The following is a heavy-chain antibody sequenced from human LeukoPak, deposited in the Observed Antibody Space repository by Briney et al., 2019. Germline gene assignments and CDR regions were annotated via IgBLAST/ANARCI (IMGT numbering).Heavy chain of an antibody. CDR1: GYTFTSYG. Sequence: ASVKVSCKASGYTFTSYGISWVRQAPGQGLEWMGWISAYNGNTNYAQKLQGRVTMTTDTSTSTAYMELRSLRSDNTAVYYCARDLNSWYYFDYWGQGTLVTVSS. V-gene: IGHV1-18*01. D-gene: IGHD6-13*01. CDR3: ARDLNSWYYFDY. CDR2: ISAYNGNT. J-gene: IGHJ4*02.